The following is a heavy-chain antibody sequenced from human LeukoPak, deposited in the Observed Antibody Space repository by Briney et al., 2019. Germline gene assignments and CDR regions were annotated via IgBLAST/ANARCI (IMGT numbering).Heavy chain of an antibody. D-gene: IGHD3-10*01. CDR2: ISGHNGDT. CDR3: ARDTRFGEEGQNNAFDI. J-gene: IGHJ3*02. Sequence: ASVKVSCKTSGYTFTDYGMSWVRQAPGQGLEWMGWISGHNGDTDYEENLQGRVTITIDKSTRTAYMELRSLRSDDTAVYYCARDTRFGEEGQNNAFDIWGQGTMVTVSS. V-gene: IGHV1-18*01. CDR1: GYTFTDYG.